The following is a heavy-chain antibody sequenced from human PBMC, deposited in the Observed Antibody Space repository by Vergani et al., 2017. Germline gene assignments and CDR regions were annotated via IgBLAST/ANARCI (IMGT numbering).Heavy chain of an antibody. J-gene: IGHJ4*02. CDR3: ARGPSLVYYYDSSGFDY. D-gene: IGHD3-22*01. V-gene: IGHV1-18*01. CDR2: ITPYNGNT. Sequence: QVQLVQSGAEVKKPGASVKVSCKTSGYTFTNYGISWVRQAPGQGLEWMGWITPYNGNTNYAQKFQGRVTMTTDTSTSTAYMELRSLRSDDTAMYYCARGPSLVYYYDSSGFDYWGQGTLVTVSS. CDR1: GYTFTNYG.